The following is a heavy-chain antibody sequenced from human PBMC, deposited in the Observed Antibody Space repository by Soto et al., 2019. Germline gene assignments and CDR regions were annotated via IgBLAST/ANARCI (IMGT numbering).Heavy chain of an antibody. Sequence: QVQLVQSGAELKTPGSSVSVSCTASGGAFNNYPISWVRQAPGQGLEWMGGIFPRLGTTTYAREVQGRVTMTADESTTTVSITLTSLRSEDTAIYYCAIDACCCGGDCYSLVYWGQGTLVTVSS. D-gene: IGHD2-21*02. CDR1: GGAFNNYP. CDR3: AIDACCCGGDCYSLVY. J-gene: IGHJ4*02. V-gene: IGHV1-69*01. CDR2: IFPRLGTT.